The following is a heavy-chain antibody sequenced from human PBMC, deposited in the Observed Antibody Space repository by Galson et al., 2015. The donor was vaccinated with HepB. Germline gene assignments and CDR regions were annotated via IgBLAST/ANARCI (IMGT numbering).Heavy chain of an antibody. J-gene: IGHJ6*02. CDR3: ARDYGGSGSYSTFYYYGMDV. Sequence: SLRLSCAASGFTFSSYAMHWVRQAPGKGLEWVAVISYDGSNKYYADSVKGRFTISRDNSKNTLYLQMNSLRAEDTAVYYCARDYGGSGSYSTFYYYGMDVWGQGTTVTVSS. V-gene: IGHV3-30-3*01. CDR2: ISYDGSNK. CDR1: GFTFSSYA. D-gene: IGHD3-10*01.